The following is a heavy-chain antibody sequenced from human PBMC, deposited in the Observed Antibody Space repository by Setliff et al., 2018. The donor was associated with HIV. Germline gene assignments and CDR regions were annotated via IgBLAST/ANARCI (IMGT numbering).Heavy chain of an antibody. Sequence: ASVKVSCKASGNTFSSHYMHWVRQAPGKGLEWMGLINPSGDITSYAEKFQGRVTMTRDTSTSTVYMELRSLRSEVTAIYYCASKGGSGNYPDSDAFDIWGQGTLVTVSS. CDR3: ASKGGSGNYPDSDAFDI. CDR1: GNTFSSHY. CDR2: INPSGDIT. V-gene: IGHV1-46*01. D-gene: IGHD3-10*01. J-gene: IGHJ3*02.